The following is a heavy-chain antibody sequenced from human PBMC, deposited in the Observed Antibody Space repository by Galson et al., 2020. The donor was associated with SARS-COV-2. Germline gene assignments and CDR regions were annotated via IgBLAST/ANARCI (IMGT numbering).Heavy chain of an antibody. V-gene: IGHV1-2*02. CDR3: PREEQLGIYGDPRLGY. CDR2: INPNSGGT. J-gene: IGHJ4*02. Sequence: ASVKVSCKASGYTFTDYHIHWVRQAPAQGLEWMGWINPNSGGTNYAQKFQDRVTKTTDTSISTVYMDLSRLRSDDTAVYYCPREEQLGIYGDPRLGYWGQGTLVTVSS. CDR1: GYTFTDYH. D-gene: IGHD4-17*01.